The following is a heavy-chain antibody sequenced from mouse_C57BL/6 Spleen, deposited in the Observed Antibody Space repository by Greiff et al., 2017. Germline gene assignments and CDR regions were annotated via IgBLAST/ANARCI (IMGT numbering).Heavy chain of an antibody. V-gene: IGHV1-15*01. Sequence: VKLMESGAELVRPGASVTLSCKASGYTFTDYEMHWVKQTPVHGLEWIGAIDPETGGTAYNQKFKGKAILTADKSSSTAYMELRSLTSEDSAVYYCTRLLYGSSHFDYWGQGTTLTVSS. D-gene: IGHD1-1*01. CDR1: GYTFTDYE. J-gene: IGHJ2*01. CDR3: TRLLYGSSHFDY. CDR2: IDPETGGT.